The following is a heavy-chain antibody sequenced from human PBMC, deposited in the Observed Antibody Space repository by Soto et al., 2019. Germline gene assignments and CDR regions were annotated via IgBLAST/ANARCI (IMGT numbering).Heavy chain of an antibody. CDR2: INPSGGST. J-gene: IGHJ4*02. CDR1: GYTFTSYY. D-gene: IGHD3-22*01. Sequence: ASVKVSCKTSGYTFTSYYMHWVRQAPGQGLEWMGIINPSGGSTSYAQKFQGRVTMTRDTSTSTVYMELSSLRSEDTAVYYCARAAYYYDSSGYYTFDYWGQGTLVTVSS. V-gene: IGHV1-46*01. CDR3: ARAAYYYDSSGYYTFDY.